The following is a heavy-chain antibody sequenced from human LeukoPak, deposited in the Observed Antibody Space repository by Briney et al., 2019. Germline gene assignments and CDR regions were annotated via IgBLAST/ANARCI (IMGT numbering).Heavy chain of an antibody. J-gene: IGHJ4*02. CDR3: AREVDAADY. D-gene: IGHD2-15*01. CDR2: IWYDGSEK. V-gene: IGHV3-33*01. CDR1: GFTFSSFG. Sequence: GPLRLSCAASGFTFSSFGMHWVRQAPGKGLDWVAVIWYDGSEKFYADSVKGRFTISRDNSKNTLYLQMNSLRAEDTAVYYCAREVDAADYWGQGTLVTVSS.